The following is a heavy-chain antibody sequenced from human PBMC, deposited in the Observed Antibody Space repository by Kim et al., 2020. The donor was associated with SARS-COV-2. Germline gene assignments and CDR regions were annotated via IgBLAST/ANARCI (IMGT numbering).Heavy chain of an antibody. CDR2: IWYDGSNK. CDR3: AKQGPDRLFYFDY. D-gene: IGHD3-22*01. Sequence: GGSLRLSCAASGFTFSSYGMHWVRQAPGKGLEWVAVIWYDGSNKYYADSVKGRFTISRDNSKNTLYLQMNSLRAEDTAVYYCAKQGPDRLFYFDYWGQGTLVTVSS. J-gene: IGHJ4*02. CDR1: GFTFSSYG. V-gene: IGHV3-33*06.